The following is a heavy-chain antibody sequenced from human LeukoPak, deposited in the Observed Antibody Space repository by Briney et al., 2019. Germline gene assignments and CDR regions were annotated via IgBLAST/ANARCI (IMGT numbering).Heavy chain of an antibody. Sequence: PGGSLRLSCAASGFTFSDYYMSWLRQAPGKGLEGVSCISSSGSTIYYADSVKGRFTISRDNAKNSLYLQMNSLRAEDTAVYYCARDRERWLRGYFDYWGQGTLVTVSS. V-gene: IGHV3-11*04. CDR3: ARDRERWLRGYFDY. CDR2: ISSSGSTI. D-gene: IGHD5-24*01. CDR1: GFTFSDYY. J-gene: IGHJ4*02.